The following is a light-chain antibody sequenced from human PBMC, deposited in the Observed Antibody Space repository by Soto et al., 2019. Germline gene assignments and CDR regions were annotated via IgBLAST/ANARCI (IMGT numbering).Light chain of an antibody. J-gene: IGKJ1*01. V-gene: IGKV1D-12*01. CDR2: SAS. CDR3: QQADSFPWT. Sequence: QVTQSPSSVSASVGDRVTITCQTSKDISTSVAWYQQKPGKAPNLLIYSASALHRGVPSRFSGSGSVADFTLTVSSLQPEDSETYYCQQADSFPWTFGKGTKVEIK. CDR1: KDISTS.